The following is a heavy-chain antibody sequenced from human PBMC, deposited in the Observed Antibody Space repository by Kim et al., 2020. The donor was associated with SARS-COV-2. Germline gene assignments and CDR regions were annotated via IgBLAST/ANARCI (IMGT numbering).Heavy chain of an antibody. J-gene: IGHJ4*02. D-gene: IGHD6-19*01. CDR1: GYSFSSYW. V-gene: IGHV5-51*01. Sequence: GESLKISCKGSGYSFSSYWIGWVRQMPGKGLEWMGIIYPGDSETRYSPSFQGQVTMSADKSISTAYLQWSSLKASDTAMYYCARHLVVAGTEIDYWGQGTLVTVSS. CDR3: ARHLVVAGTEIDY. CDR2: IYPGDSET.